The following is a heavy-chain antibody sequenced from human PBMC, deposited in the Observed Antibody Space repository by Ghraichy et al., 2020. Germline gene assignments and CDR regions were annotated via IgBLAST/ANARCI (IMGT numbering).Heavy chain of an antibody. CDR1: GYTFTSYY. CDR2: INPSGGST. J-gene: IGHJ4*02. D-gene: IGHD5-24*01. Sequence: ASVKVSCKASGYTFTSYYMHWVRQAPGQGLEWMGIINPSGGSTSYAQKFQGRVTMTRDTSTSTVYMELSSLRSEDTAVYYCARVGREMATTGSFDYWGQGTLVTVSS. CDR3: ARVGREMATTGSFDY. V-gene: IGHV1-46*01.